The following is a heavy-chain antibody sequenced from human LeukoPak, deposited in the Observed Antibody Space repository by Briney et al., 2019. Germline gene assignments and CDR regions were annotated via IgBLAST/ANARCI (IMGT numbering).Heavy chain of an antibody. CDR3: AREGRAAVRLYYYYGMDV. D-gene: IGHD6-13*01. CDR1: GGSISSYY. V-gene: IGHV4-4*07. Sequence: SETLSLTCTVSGGSISSYYWSWIRQPAGKGLEWIGRIYTSGSTNYNPSLKSRVTMSVDTSKNQFSLKLSSATAADTAVYYCAREGRAAVRLYYYYGMDVWGQGTTVTVSS. CDR2: IYTSGST. J-gene: IGHJ6*02.